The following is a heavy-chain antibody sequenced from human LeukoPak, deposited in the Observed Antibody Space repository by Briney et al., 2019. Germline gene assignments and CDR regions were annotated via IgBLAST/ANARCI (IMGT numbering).Heavy chain of an antibody. D-gene: IGHD3-10*01. CDR3: ARDTWITMVRGVIFDAFDI. V-gene: IGHV1-18*01. J-gene: IGHJ3*02. CDR2: ISAYNGNT. CDR1: GYTFTSCG. Sequence: ASVKVSCKASGYTFTSCGISWVRQAPGQGLEWMGWISAYNGNTNYAQKLQGRVTMTTDTSTSTAYMELRSLRSDDTAVYYCARDTWITMVRGVIFDAFDIWGQGTMVTVSS.